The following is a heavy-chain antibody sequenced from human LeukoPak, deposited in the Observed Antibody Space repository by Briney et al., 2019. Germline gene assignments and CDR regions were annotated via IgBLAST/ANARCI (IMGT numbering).Heavy chain of an antibody. CDR1: GSTFTSSA. CDR2: IVVGSGNT. D-gene: IGHD4-17*01. CDR3: AAVGDYGDYGDAFDI. J-gene: IGHJ3*02. V-gene: IGHV1-58*02. Sequence: GASVKVSCKASGSTFTSSAMQWVRQARGQRLEWIGWIVVGSGNTNYAQKFQERVTITRDMSTSTAYMELSSLRSEDTAVYYCAAVGDYGDYGDAFDIWGQGTMVTVSS.